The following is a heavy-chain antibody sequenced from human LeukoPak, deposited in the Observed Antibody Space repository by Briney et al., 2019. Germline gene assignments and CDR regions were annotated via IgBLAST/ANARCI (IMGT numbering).Heavy chain of an antibody. Sequence: SETLSLTCTASGGSISSSTYYWGWIRQPPGKGLEWIGTIYYRGSTYYNPSLKSRVTISVDTSKNQFSLKLTSVTAADTAVYYCARLGRTYYDFWSGPWGQGTLVTASS. CDR1: GGSISSSTYY. J-gene: IGHJ5*02. CDR2: IYYRGST. D-gene: IGHD3-3*01. CDR3: ARLGRTYYDFWSGP. V-gene: IGHV4-39*01.